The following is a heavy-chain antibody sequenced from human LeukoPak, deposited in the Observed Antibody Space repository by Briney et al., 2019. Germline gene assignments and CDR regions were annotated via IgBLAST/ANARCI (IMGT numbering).Heavy chain of an antibody. CDR3: ARVAGHLGGYSGYIDY. V-gene: IGHV3-49*03. J-gene: IGHJ4*02. Sequence: GSLRLSCTASGFTFGDYAMSWFRQAPRKGLEWVGFIRSKAYGGTTEYAASVKGRFTISRGNAKNSLYLQMNSLRAEDTAVYYCARVAGHLGGYSGYIDYWGQGTLVTVSS. CDR2: IRSKAYGGTT. CDR1: GFTFGDYA. D-gene: IGHD5-12*01.